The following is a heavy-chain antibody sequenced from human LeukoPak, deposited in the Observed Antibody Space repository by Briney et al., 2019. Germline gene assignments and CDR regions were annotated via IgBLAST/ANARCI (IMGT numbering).Heavy chain of an antibody. Sequence: GGSLRLSCAASGFPFDDYGMSWVRQVPGKGLEWVSGINWNGGSTGYADSVKGRFTISRDNARNSLYLQMNSLRAEDTAVHYCAKFRKRRSESFDYWGQGTLVTVSS. J-gene: IGHJ4*02. V-gene: IGHV3-20*04. CDR2: INWNGGST. CDR1: GFPFDDYG. CDR3: AKFRKRRSESFDY.